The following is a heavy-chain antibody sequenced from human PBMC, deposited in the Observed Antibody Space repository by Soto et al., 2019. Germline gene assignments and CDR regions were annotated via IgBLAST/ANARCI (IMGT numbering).Heavy chain of an antibody. V-gene: IGHV3-11*01. CDR2: ITSGGTTI. CDR3: ARFLLGGNSPFDP. Sequence: GGSLRLSCAASGFSFSDYYMTWIRQAPGKGLEWFSYITSGGTTIYYADSVKGRFTISRDNAKNSLYLQMNSLRVEDTAVYYCARFLLGGNSPFDPWGQGTLVTV. D-gene: IGHD2-21*02. J-gene: IGHJ5*02. CDR1: GFSFSDYY.